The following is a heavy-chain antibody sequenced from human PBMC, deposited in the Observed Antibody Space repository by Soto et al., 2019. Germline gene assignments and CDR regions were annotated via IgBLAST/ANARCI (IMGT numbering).Heavy chain of an antibody. Sequence: ASVKVSCKASGYTFTSYYMHLVRQAPGQGLEWMGIINPSGGSTSYAQKFQGRVTMTRDTSTSTVYMELSSLRSDDTAVYYCARGNGAEDAFDIWGQGTMVTVSS. CDR3: ARGNGAEDAFDI. D-gene: IGHD1-26*01. J-gene: IGHJ3*02. CDR1: GYTFTSYY. CDR2: INPSGGST. V-gene: IGHV1-46*01.